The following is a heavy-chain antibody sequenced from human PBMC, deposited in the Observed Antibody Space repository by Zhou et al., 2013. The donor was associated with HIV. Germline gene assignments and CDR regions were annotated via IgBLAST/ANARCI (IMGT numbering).Heavy chain of an antibody. J-gene: IGHJ4*02. V-gene: IGHV1-69*12. CDR2: IIPIFGTA. Sequence: QVQLVQSGAQVKKPGSSVKVSCKASGGTFSNYAISWVRQAPGQGLEWMGGIIPIFGTANYAQNFQGRVTITADESTSTAYMELSSLRSEDTAVYYCASPDYYDSSGTGQFDYWGQGTLVTV. CDR3: ASPDYYDSSGTGQFDY. CDR1: GGTFSNYA. D-gene: IGHD3-22*01.